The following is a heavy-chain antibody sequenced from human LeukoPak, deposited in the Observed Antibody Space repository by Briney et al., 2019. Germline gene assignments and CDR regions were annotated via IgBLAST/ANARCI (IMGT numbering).Heavy chain of an antibody. Sequence: PSETLSLTCAVYGGSFSGYYWSWIRQPPGKGLEWIGEINHSGSTNYNPSLKSRVTISVDTSKNQFSLKLSSVTAAGTAVYYCARGPPGYYYYGMDVWGQGTTVTVSS. CDR1: GGSFSGYY. J-gene: IGHJ6*02. V-gene: IGHV4-34*01. CDR3: ARGPPGYYYYGMDV. CDR2: INHSGST.